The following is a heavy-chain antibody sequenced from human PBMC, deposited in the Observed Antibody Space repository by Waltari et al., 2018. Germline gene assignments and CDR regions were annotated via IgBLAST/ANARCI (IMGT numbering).Heavy chain of an antibody. Sequence: EVQLLDSGGGLVQPGGSLRLSCAASRFTFSSYAMNWVRQAPGKGLEWVSGISGSGGSTYYADSVKGRFTISRDNSKNTLDLQMNSLRVEDTAVYYCAKGAYFDSSCYYWDYWGQGTLVTVSS. J-gene: IGHJ4*02. CDR3: AKGAYFDSSCYYWDY. V-gene: IGHV3-23*01. CDR2: ISGSGGST. CDR1: RFTFSSYA. D-gene: IGHD3-22*01.